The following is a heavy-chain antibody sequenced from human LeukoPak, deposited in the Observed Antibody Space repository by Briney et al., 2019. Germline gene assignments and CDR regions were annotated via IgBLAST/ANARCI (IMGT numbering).Heavy chain of an antibody. CDR2: ISYDGSNK. CDR1: GFTFSSYG. CDR3: AKDSGPPDSSGGSCYPQRYYYYGMDV. D-gene: IGHD2-15*01. Sequence: GGSLRLSCAASGFTFSSYGMHWVRQAPGKGLEWVAVISYDGSNKYYADSVKGRFTISRDNSKNTLYLQMNSLRAEDTAVYYCAKDSGPPDSSGGSCYPQRYYYYGMDVWGQGTTVTVSS. V-gene: IGHV3-30*18. J-gene: IGHJ6*02.